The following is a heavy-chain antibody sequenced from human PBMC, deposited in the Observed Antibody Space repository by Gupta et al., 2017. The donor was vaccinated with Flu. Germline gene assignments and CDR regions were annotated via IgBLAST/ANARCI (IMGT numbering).Heavy chain of an antibody. J-gene: IGHJ5*01. CDR1: GGSIRISGYF. Sequence: QLQLQESGPGVEKPSETLSLTCTVSGGSIRISGYFWSWIRQPPGKGLEWIGSVYYSGSTNYNPSLKSRLTVSIDTSRNQFSLKLNSVTAADTAFYYCARHNGGYGDSGWFDSWGQGTLVTVSS. CDR3: ARHNGGYGDSGWFDS. V-gene: IGHV4-39*01. D-gene: IGHD4-17*01. CDR2: VYYSGST.